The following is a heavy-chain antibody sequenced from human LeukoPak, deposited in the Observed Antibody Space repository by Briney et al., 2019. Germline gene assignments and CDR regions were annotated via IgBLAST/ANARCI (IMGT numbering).Heavy chain of an antibody. CDR3: ARERYYDSSGSLNWFDP. J-gene: IGHJ5*02. D-gene: IGHD3-22*01. Sequence: SETLSLTCTVSGGSISSYYWSWIRQPPGKGLEWIGYIYYSGSTNYNPSLKSRVTISVDTSKNLFSLKLSSVTAADTAVYYCARERYYDSSGSLNWFDPWGQGTLVTVSS. V-gene: IGHV4-59*01. CDR1: GGSISSYY. CDR2: IYYSGST.